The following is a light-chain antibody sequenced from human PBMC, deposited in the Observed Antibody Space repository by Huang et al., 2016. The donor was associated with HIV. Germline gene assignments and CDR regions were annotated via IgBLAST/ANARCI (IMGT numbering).Light chain of an antibody. Sequence: IQLTQSPSSLSASVGDRVTITCRASQDISSYLAWYQQKPGKAPKLLIFAASTLQIGVPSRFSGSGSGTDFTLTISSLQPEDFATYYCQQSRTFGGGTKVDIK. V-gene: IGKV1-9*01. CDR3: QQSRT. CDR2: AAS. J-gene: IGKJ4*01. CDR1: QDISSY.